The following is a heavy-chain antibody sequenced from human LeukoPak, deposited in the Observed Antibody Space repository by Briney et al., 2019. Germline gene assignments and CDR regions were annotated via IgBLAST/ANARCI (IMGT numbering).Heavy chain of an antibody. D-gene: IGHD6-13*01. Sequence: GASVKVSCKASGYTFTGYYMHWVRQAPGQGLEWMGWINPNSGGTNYAQKFQGWVTMTRDTSISTAYMELSRLRSDDTAVYYCARDLDSSSGGNWFDPWGQGTLVTVSS. V-gene: IGHV1-2*04. CDR2: INPNSGGT. CDR1: GYTFTGYY. J-gene: IGHJ5*02. CDR3: ARDLDSSSGGNWFDP.